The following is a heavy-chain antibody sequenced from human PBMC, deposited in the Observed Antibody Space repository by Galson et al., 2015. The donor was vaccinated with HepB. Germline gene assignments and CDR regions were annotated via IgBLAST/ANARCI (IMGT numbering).Heavy chain of an antibody. D-gene: IGHD2-21*01. J-gene: IGHJ6*02. CDR3: ASPGGGDPQTYYCYGMDV. CDR1: GFTVSSNY. Sequence: SLRLSCAASGFTVSSNYMSWVRQAPGQGLEWVSVIYSGGSTYYADSVKGRFTISRDNSKNTLYLQMNSLRAEDTAVYYCASPGGGDPQTYYCYGMDVWGQGTTVTVSS. CDR2: IYSGGST. V-gene: IGHV3-53*01.